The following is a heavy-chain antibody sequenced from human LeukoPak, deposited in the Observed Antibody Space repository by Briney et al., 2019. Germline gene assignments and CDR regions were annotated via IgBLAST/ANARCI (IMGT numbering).Heavy chain of an antibody. Sequence: GGSLRLSCAASGFTFSSYEMNWVRQAPGKGLEWVSYISSSGSTIYYADSVKGRFTISRDNAKNSLYLQMNSLRAEDTAVYYCARDPRDYYDSSGRFDYWGQGTLVTVSS. CDR2: ISSSGSTI. CDR3: ARDPRDYYDSSGRFDY. J-gene: IGHJ4*02. D-gene: IGHD3-22*01. V-gene: IGHV3-48*03. CDR1: GFTFSSYE.